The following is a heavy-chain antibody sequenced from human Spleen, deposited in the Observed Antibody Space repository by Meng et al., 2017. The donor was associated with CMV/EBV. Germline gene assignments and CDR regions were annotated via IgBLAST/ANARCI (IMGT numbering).Heavy chain of an antibody. CDR2: IFPGDSDT. CDR3: ARTMYDNVWGSYRPDLYFDY. V-gene: IGHV5-51*01. J-gene: IGHJ4*02. CDR1: GYSFSNYW. D-gene: IGHD3-16*02. Sequence: VSCKGSGYSFSNYWIGWVRQMPGKGLEWMGIIFPGDSDTRYSPSFQGQITISTDESISTAYLQWSSLKASDTAMYYCARTMYDNVWGSYRPDLYFDYWGQGSLVTVSS.